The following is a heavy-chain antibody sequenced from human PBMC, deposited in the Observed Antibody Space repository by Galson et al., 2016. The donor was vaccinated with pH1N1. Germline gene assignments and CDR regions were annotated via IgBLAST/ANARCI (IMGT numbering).Heavy chain of an antibody. V-gene: IGHV1-46*01. CDR3: ARDPTPTTGPRFSFFYGMDV. D-gene: IGHD4-17*01. Sequence: SCKASGYSFTDYYIHWVRQAPGQGLEWMGIINPTTDSTSYAQKFQGRVTVTRDTSATTVYLDLSSLRSDDTAVYYCARDPTPTTGPRFSFFYGMDVWGQGTTVTVSS. CDR1: GYSFTDYY. CDR2: INPTTDST. J-gene: IGHJ6*02.